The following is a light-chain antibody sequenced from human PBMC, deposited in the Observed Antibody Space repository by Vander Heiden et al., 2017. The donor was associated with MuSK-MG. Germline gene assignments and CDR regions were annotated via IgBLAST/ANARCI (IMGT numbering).Light chain of an antibody. Sequence: EIVMTQSPATLSVSPGERATLSCWASQSVSSNLAWYQHKPGQAPRLLIYGASTRATGVPARFSGSGPGTEFTLTISSLQSEDSAVYYCQQYSNWLLTFGGGTKGEIK. J-gene: IGKJ4*01. CDR3: QQYSNWLLT. CDR1: QSVSSN. V-gene: IGKV3-15*01. CDR2: GAS.